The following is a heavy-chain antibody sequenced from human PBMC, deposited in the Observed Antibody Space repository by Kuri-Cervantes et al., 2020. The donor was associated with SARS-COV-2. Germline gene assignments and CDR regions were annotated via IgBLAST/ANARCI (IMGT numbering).Heavy chain of an antibody. CDR1: GGSFSGYY. Sequence: SQTLSLTCAVYGGSFSGYYWSWIRQPPGKGLEWIGEINHSGSTNYNPSLKSRVTISVDTSKNQFSLKLSSVTAADTAVYYCAGWPVVPAANPKWGIDYWGQGTLVTAPQ. D-gene: IGHD2-2*01. J-gene: IGHJ4*02. CDR3: AGWPVVPAANPKWGIDY. V-gene: IGHV4-34*01. CDR2: INHSGST.